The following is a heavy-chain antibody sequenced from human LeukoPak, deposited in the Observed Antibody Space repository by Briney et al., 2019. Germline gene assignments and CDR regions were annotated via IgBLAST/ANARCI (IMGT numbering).Heavy chain of an antibody. D-gene: IGHD2-2*02. CDR3: ARQIPRRNWFDP. Sequence: GGSLKISSKGSGYSFTSYWIGWVRQLPGKGLEWMGIIYPRDSDTRYSPSFQGQVTISADKSISTAYLQWSSLKASDTAMYYCARQIPRRNWFDPWGQGTLVTVSS. CDR1: GYSFTSYW. J-gene: IGHJ5*02. CDR2: IYPRDSDT. V-gene: IGHV5-51*01.